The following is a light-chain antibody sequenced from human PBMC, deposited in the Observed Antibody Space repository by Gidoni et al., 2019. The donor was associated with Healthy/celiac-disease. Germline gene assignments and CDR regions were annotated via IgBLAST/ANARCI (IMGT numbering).Light chain of an antibody. J-gene: IGLJ3*02. Sequence: QSVLTQPPSASGTPGQRVTISCSGSSSNIGSNTVNWYQQRPGTAPKLLIYRNNQRPSGVPDRFSGSKSGTSASLAISGLQSEDEADYYCAAWDDSLNGNWVFGGGTKLTVL. CDR3: AAWDDSLNGNWV. CDR2: RNN. V-gene: IGLV1-44*01. CDR1: SSNIGSNT.